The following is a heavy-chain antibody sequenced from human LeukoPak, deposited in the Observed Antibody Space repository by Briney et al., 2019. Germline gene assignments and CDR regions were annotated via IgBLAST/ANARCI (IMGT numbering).Heavy chain of an antibody. CDR2: IRKDGSEK. J-gene: IGHJ4*02. CDR1: GFTFSSYW. CDR3: ARHSSGQPFDY. Sequence: GGSLRLSCAASGFTFSSYWMNWVRQAPGNALEWVAYIRKDGSEKYYVDSVKGRFTISRDNARNSLYLQMNSLRAEDTAVYYCARHSSGQPFDYWGQGTLVTVSS. V-gene: IGHV3-7*03. D-gene: IGHD6-19*01.